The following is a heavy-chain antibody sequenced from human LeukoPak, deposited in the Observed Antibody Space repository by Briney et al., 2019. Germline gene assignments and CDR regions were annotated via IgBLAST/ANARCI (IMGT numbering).Heavy chain of an antibody. Sequence: PGGSLRLSCAATGFTFSSYAMSWVRQAPGKGLEWVSAISGSGGSTYYADSVKGRFTISRDNSKNTLYLQMNSLRAEDTAVYYCAKDRGVGGYSSSFPWGQGTLVTVSS. CDR1: GFTFSSYA. CDR3: AKDRGVGGYSSSFP. CDR2: ISGSGGST. V-gene: IGHV3-23*01. J-gene: IGHJ5*02. D-gene: IGHD6-6*01.